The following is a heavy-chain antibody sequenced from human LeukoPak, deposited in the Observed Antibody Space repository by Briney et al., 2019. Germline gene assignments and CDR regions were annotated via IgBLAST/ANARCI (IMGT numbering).Heavy chain of an antibody. CDR2: ISGSGGST. D-gene: IGHD6-13*01. Sequence: GGSLRLSCAASGFTFSSYAMSWVRQAPGKGLEWVSAISGSGGSTYYADSVKGRFTISRDNSKNTLYLQMNSLRAEDTAVYYCVKIIAAAGKVDYWGQGTLVTVSS. V-gene: IGHV3-23*01. CDR1: GFTFSSYA. J-gene: IGHJ4*02. CDR3: VKIIAAAGKVDY.